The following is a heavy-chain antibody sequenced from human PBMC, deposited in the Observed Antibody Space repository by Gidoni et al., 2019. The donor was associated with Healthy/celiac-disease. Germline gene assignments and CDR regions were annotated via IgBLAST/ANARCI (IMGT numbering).Heavy chain of an antibody. V-gene: IGHV1-2*02. Sequence: QVQLVQSGAEVKKPGASVKVSCKASGSTFTGSYMHWVRQAPGQGLEWMGWINPNSGGTNYAQKFQGRVTMTRDTSISTAYMELSRLRSDDTAVYYCARDYGLRLGELSSHFDYWGQGTLVTVSS. J-gene: IGHJ4*02. CDR1: GSTFTGSY. D-gene: IGHD3-16*02. CDR3: ARDYGLRLGELSSHFDY. CDR2: INPNSGGT.